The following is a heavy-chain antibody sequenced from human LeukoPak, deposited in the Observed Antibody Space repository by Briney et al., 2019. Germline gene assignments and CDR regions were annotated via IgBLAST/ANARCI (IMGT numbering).Heavy chain of an antibody. Sequence: SETLSLTCTVSGGSISSSSYYWGWIRQPPGKGLEWIGSIYYSGSAYYNPSLKSRVTISVDTSKNQFSLKLSSVTAADTAVYYCATVLRYFDWLWAGSDYWGQGTLVTVSS. J-gene: IGHJ4*02. D-gene: IGHD3-9*01. V-gene: IGHV4-39*07. CDR1: GGSISSSSYY. CDR2: IYYSGSA. CDR3: ATVLRYFDWLWAGSDY.